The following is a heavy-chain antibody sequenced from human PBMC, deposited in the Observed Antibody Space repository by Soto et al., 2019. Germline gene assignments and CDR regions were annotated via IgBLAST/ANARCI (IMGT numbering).Heavy chain of an antibody. Sequence: QVQLVQSGAEVKKPGSSVKVSCKASGGTFSSYTISWVRQAPGQGLEWMGRIIPILGIANYAQKFQGRVTITADKSTSTAYMELSSLRSEDTAVYYCARAIREYCRCGSCYDWFDPWGQGTLVTVSS. J-gene: IGHJ5*02. CDR3: ARAIREYCRCGSCYDWFDP. CDR1: GGTFSSYT. V-gene: IGHV1-69*02. D-gene: IGHD2-15*01. CDR2: IIPILGIA.